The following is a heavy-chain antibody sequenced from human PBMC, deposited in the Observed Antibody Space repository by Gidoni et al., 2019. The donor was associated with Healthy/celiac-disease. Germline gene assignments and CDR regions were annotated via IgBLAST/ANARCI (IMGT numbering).Heavy chain of an antibody. CDR3: ARDSTVTYAFDI. CDR2: INSDGSST. D-gene: IGHD4-17*01. Sequence: EVQLVESGGGLVQPGGSLRLSCAASGFPFSSYWMHWVRQAPGKGLVWVSRINSDGSSTSYADSVKGRFTISRDNAKNTLYLQMNSLRAEDTAVYYCARDSTVTYAFDIWGQVTMVTVSS. J-gene: IGHJ3*02. V-gene: IGHV3-74*01. CDR1: GFPFSSYW.